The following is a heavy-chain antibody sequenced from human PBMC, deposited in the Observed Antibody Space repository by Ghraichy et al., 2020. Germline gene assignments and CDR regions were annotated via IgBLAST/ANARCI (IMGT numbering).Heavy chain of an antibody. V-gene: IGHV3-48*02. CDR3: VKAVGRLFRNLDS. J-gene: IGHJ4*02. Sequence: GGSLRLSCAASGFTFSDCSMNWVRQSPGKGLEWVSYISSSSSTIYYADSVKGRFTISRDNAKNSLYLQMNSLRDDDTAVYYCVKAVGRLFRNLDSWGQGTLVTVSS. CDR2: ISSSSSTI. D-gene: IGHD2-21*01. CDR1: GFTFSDCS.